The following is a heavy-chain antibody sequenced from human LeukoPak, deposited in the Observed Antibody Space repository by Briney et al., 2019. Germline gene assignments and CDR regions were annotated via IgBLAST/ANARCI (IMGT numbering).Heavy chain of an antibody. V-gene: IGHV3-73*01. J-gene: IGHJ4*02. CDR1: GFTFRSYC. CDR2: IRSKANSYAT. Sequence: GGSLRLSCAASGFTFRSYCMSWVRQASGKGLEWVGRIRSKANSYATAYAASVKGRFTISRDDSKNTAYLQMNSLKTEDTAVYYCTRAGDDYVWEDFDYWGQGTLVTVSS. CDR3: TRAGDDYVWEDFDY. D-gene: IGHD3-16*01.